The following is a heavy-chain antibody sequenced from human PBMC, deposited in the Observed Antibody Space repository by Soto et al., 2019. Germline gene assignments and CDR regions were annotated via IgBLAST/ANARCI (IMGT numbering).Heavy chain of an antibody. CDR2: IGTAGDT. CDR1: GFTFSSYD. Sequence: PGGSLRLACAASGFTFSSYDMHWVRQATGKGLEWVSAIGTAGDTYYPGSVKGRFTISRENAKNSLYLQMNSLRAEDTAVYYCARVGSSGYYYFDYWGQGTLVTVSS. J-gene: IGHJ4*02. V-gene: IGHV3-13*01. D-gene: IGHD3-22*01. CDR3: ARVGSSGYYYFDY.